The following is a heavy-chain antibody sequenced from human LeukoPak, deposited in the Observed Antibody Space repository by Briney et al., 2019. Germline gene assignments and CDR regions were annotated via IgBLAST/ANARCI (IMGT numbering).Heavy chain of an antibody. J-gene: IGHJ6*02. Sequence: PGGSLRLSCAASGSYWMHWVRQAPGKGLVWVSRINSDGSSTSYADSVKGRFTISRDNAKNTLYLQMNSLRAEDTAVYYCARDRLGSYYYYYYYGMDVWGQGTTVTVSS. D-gene: IGHD3-10*01. CDR2: INSDGSST. CDR3: ARDRLGSYYYYYYYGMDV. CDR1: GSYW. V-gene: IGHV3-74*01.